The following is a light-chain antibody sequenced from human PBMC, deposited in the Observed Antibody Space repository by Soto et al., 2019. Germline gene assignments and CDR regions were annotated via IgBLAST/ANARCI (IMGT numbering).Light chain of an antibody. CDR3: QQYGSSGT. J-gene: IGKJ1*01. CDR2: GAS. V-gene: IGKV3-20*01. CDR1: ESVTNY. Sequence: EIVLTQSPATLSLSPGERGTLSCRASESVTNYLAWYQQKPGQAPRLLVYGASTRATGIPARFSGSGSGTDFTLTISRLEPEDFAVYYCQQYGSSGTFGQGTKVDIK.